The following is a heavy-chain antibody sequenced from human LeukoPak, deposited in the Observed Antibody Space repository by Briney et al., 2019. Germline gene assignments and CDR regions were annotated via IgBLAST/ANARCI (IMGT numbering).Heavy chain of an antibody. CDR2: ISTTVTNT. V-gene: IGHV3-23*01. CDR3: AGTTFRSSSFDY. Sequence: PGGSLRLSCAASGFTFSTSAMTWVRQAPGKGLEWVSSISTTVTNTYYADSVKGRFTISRDNSKNTLYLQMNSLRAEDTAIYYCAGTTFRSSSFDYWGQGTLITVSS. D-gene: IGHD4-17*01. J-gene: IGHJ4*02. CDR1: GFTFSTSA.